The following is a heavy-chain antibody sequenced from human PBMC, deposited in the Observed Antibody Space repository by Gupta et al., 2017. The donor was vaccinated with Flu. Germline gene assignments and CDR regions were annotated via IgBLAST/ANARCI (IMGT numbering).Heavy chain of an antibody. D-gene: IGHD1-26*01. CDR2: FHYNGRS. J-gene: IGHJ4*02. V-gene: IGHV4-59*08. Sequence: WSWIRQSPGKGLEWIGYFHYNGRSNYNPSLRSRVTMSVDTSKNYFSLKLRSVTAADTAVYYCSTHGARRRAGGYLNAYLDNWGQGTLVTVSS. CDR3: STHGARRRAGGYLNAYLDN.